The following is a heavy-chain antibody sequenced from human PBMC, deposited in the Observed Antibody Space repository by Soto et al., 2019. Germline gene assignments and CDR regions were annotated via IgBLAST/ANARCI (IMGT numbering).Heavy chain of an antibody. CDR1: GGSISSYY. V-gene: IGHV4-59*01. CDR2: IYYSGST. CDR3: ARPHGGSSGWDNWFDP. D-gene: IGHD6-25*01. J-gene: IGHJ5*02. Sequence: SETLSLTCTVSGGSISSYYWSWIRQPPGKGLEWIGYIYYSGSTNYNPSLKSRVTISVDTSKNQFSLKLSSVTAADTAVYYCARPHGGSSGWDNWFDPWGQGTLVTVS.